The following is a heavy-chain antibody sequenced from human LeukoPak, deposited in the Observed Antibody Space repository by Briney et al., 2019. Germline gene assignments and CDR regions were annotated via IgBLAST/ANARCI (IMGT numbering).Heavy chain of an antibody. J-gene: IGHJ4*02. V-gene: IGHV3-30*18. Sequence: GRSLRLSCAASGFTFSSYGMHWVRQAPGKGLEWEAVISYDGSNKYYADSVKGRFTISRDNSKNTLYLQMNSLRAEDTAVYYCAKDLLPNSGYDPIPDYWGQGTLVTVSS. D-gene: IGHD5-12*01. CDR2: ISYDGSNK. CDR3: AKDLLPNSGYDPIPDY. CDR1: GFTFSSYG.